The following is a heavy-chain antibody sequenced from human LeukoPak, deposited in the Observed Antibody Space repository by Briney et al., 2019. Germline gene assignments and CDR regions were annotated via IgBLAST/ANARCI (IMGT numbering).Heavy chain of an antibody. Sequence: GGSLRLSCVASGFTFSSYSMNWVRQAPGKGLEWVSSISRSSSYINYADSLKGRFTISRDNAKNSVYLQMNSLRAEDTAVYYCARLGIRGVIITSWGQGTLVTVSS. CDR2: ISRSSSYI. J-gene: IGHJ5*02. CDR1: GFTFSSYS. D-gene: IGHD3-10*01. CDR3: ARLGIRGVIITS. V-gene: IGHV3-21*01.